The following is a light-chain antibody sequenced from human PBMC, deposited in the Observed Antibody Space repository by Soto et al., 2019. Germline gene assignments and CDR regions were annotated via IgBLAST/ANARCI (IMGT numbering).Light chain of an antibody. CDR1: QGISSS. CDR2: AAS. J-gene: IGKJ3*01. Sequence: DIQLTQSPSFLSASVGDRVTITCRASQGISSSLAWYQQEPGKAPKLLIYAASTLQSGVPSRFSGRGSGTEFTLTISSLQPEDFATYYCQQLDSSPLTFGPGTKVDIK. CDR3: QQLDSSPLT. V-gene: IGKV1-9*01.